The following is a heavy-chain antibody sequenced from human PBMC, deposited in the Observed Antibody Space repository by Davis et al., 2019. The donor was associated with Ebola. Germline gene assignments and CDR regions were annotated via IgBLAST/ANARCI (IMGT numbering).Heavy chain of an antibody. D-gene: IGHD1-26*01. J-gene: IGHJ4*02. CDR1: GYTFTSYD. CDR3: ARRVVRYSGLVTRSLFDY. Sequence: ASVKVSCKASGYTFTSYDINWVRQATGQGLEWMGWMNPNSGNTGYAQKFQGRVTMTRNTSISTAYMELSSLRSEDTAVYYCARRVVRYSGLVTRSLFDYWGQGTLVTVSS. CDR2: MNPNSGNT. V-gene: IGHV1-8*01.